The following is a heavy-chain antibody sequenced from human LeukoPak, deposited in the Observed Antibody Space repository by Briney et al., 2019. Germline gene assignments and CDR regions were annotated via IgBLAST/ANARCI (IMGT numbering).Heavy chain of an antibody. J-gene: IGHJ4*02. CDR1: GFTFSSYE. V-gene: IGHV3-48*03. CDR2: ISSGGSTI. D-gene: IGHD6-13*01. Sequence: GGSLRLSCAASGFTFSSYEMNWVRQAPGKGLEWVSYISSGGSTIYYADSVKGRFTISRDNAKNSLNLQMNSLRAEDTAIYYCARDPIASAASGGDSWGQGTLVTVSS. CDR3: ARDPIASAASGGDS.